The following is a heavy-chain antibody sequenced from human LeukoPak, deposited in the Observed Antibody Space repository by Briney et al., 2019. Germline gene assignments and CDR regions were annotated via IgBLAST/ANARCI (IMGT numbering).Heavy chain of an antibody. D-gene: IGHD2-15*01. CDR1: GYSFTGYY. J-gene: IGHJ3*01. CDR2: TNLNSGGT. CDR3: ASGGGSFGDV. Sequence: ASVKVSCKASGYSFTGYYMHWVRQAPGQGLEWMGRTNLNSGGTNYAQKFQGRVTMTRDTSISTDYMELSGLRSDDTAVYYCASGGGSFGDVWGQGTMVTVSS. V-gene: IGHV1-2*06.